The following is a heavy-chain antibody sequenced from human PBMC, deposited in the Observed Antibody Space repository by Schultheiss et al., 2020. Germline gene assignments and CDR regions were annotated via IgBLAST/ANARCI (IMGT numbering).Heavy chain of an antibody. Sequence: SETLSLTCTVSGGSISSSSYYWGWIRQPPGKGLEWIGSIYYSGSTYYNPSLKSRVTISVDTSKNQFSLKLSSVTAADTAVYYCAAPEWFGELWPPYYGMDVWGQGTTVTVSS. CDR1: GGSISSSSYY. D-gene: IGHD3-10*01. CDR2: IYYSGST. V-gene: IGHV4-39*01. J-gene: IGHJ6*02. CDR3: AAPEWFGELWPPYYGMDV.